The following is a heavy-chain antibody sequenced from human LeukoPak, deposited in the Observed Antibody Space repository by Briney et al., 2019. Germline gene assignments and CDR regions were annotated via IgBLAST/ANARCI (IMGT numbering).Heavy chain of an antibody. V-gene: IGHV3-30*18. Sequence: PGGSLRLSCAASGFTFSSYGMHWVRQAPGKGLEWVAVISYDGSNKYYADSVKGRFTISRDNSKNTLYLQMNSLRAEDTAVYYCAKSGNMKGRLEGYYGMDVWGQGTTVTVSS. J-gene: IGHJ6*02. D-gene: IGHD3-16*01. CDR1: GFTFSSYG. CDR2: ISYDGSNK. CDR3: AKSGNMKGRLEGYYGMDV.